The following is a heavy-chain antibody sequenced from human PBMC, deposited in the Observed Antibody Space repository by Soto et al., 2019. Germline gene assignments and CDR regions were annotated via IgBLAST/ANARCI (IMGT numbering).Heavy chain of an antibody. CDR2: IKSKTDGGTT. J-gene: IGHJ6*02. CDR1: GFTFSNAW. V-gene: IGHV3-15*07. CDR3: TTAPLYDSSGYYYYYYGMDV. Sequence: GGSLRLSCAASGFTFSNAWMNWVRQAPGKGLEWVGRIKSKTDGGTTDYAAPVKGRFTISRDDSKNTLYLQMNSLKTEDTAVYYCTTAPLYDSSGYYYYYYGMDVWGQGTTVTVSS. D-gene: IGHD3-22*01.